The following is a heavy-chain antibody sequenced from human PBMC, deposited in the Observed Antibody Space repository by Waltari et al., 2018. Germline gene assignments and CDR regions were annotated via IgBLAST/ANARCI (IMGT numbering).Heavy chain of an antibody. V-gene: IGHV4-39*01. D-gene: IGHD3-3*01. J-gene: IGHJ6*03. CDR3: ASERSGYYMTSFYYDMDV. CDR1: AGSISSSSYY. CDR2: IHYTDST. Sequence: QLQLPASGPGLVKPSATLSLICTVPAGSISSSSYYWGSLRQPPGKGLEWIGSIHYTDSTSYNPSLKSRVTISVDTSKNQFSLKLSSVTAADTAVYYCASERSGYYMTSFYYDMDVWGKGTTVTVSS.